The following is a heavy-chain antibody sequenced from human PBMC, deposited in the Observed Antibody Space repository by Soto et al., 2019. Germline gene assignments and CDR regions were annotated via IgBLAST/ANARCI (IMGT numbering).Heavy chain of an antibody. CDR2: ISSSSSYI. J-gene: IGHJ6*02. D-gene: IGHD1-7*01. CDR3: ARDLLLRVELPPDYYYGMDV. CDR1: GFTFSSYS. V-gene: IGHV3-21*01. Sequence: GGSLRLSCAASGFTFSSYSMNWVRQAPGKGLEWVSSISSSSSYIYYADSVKGRFTISRDIAKNSLYLQMNSLRAEDTAVYYCARDLLLRVELPPDYYYGMDVWGQGTTVTVSS.